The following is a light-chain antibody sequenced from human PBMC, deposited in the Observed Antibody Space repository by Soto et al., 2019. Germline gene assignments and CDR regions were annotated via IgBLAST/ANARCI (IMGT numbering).Light chain of an antibody. CDR1: SNDVGGYDY. Sequence: QSALSQPPSASGSPGQSVTISCTGTSNDVGGYDYVSWFLQHPGKAPKLMIYEVNKRPSGVPDRFSGSTSGNTASLTVSGLKAEDEADYYCSSYAGSNIVIFGGGTKLTVL. CDR2: EVN. CDR3: SSYAGSNIVI. J-gene: IGLJ2*01. V-gene: IGLV2-8*01.